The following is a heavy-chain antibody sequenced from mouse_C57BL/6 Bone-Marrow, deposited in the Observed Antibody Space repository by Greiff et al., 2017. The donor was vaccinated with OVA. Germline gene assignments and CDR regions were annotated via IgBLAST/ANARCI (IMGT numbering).Heavy chain of an antibody. CDR3: ARIPSRRWLLRYAMDY. CDR2: IWWDDDK. Sequence: QVQLKESGPGILQPSQTLSLTCSFSGFSLSTFGLGVGWIRQPSGKGLEWLAHIWWDDDKYYYPALQSRLTSSKDTSKNQLIHKIANVDTADTATYYCARIPSRRWLLRYAMDYWGQGTSVTVSS. J-gene: IGHJ4*01. V-gene: IGHV8-8*01. D-gene: IGHD2-3*01. CDR1: GFSLSTFGLG.